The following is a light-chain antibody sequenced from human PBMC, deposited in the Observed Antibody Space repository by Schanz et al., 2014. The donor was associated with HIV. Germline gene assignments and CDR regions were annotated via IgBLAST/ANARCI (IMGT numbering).Light chain of an antibody. CDR3: QLYGSSPA. CDR1: QSLTSRY. J-gene: IGKJ4*01. CDR2: GAS. Sequence: EIVLTQSPGTLSLSPGERATLSCRASQSLTSRYLAWYLQKPGQAPRLLIYGASSRATGIPDRFSGSGSGTDFTLTISRLEPEDFAVYYCQLYGSSPAFGGGTKVEIK. V-gene: IGKV3-20*01.